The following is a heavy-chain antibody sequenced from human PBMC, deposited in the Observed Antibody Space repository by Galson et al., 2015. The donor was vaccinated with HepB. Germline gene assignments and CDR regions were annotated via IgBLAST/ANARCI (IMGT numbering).Heavy chain of an antibody. J-gene: IGHJ4*02. CDR3: ARGTGEFDY. V-gene: IGHV3-30-3*01. Sequence: SLRLSCAASGFSFGSFAMHWVRQAPGEGLEWVAGISYDGTFKYYSDSVEGQFTISRDNSKNMLYVQMSNLRVEDTAVYYCARGTGEFDYWGQGTLVSVSS. CDR1: GFSFGSFA. CDR2: ISYDGTFK. D-gene: IGHD3/OR15-3a*01.